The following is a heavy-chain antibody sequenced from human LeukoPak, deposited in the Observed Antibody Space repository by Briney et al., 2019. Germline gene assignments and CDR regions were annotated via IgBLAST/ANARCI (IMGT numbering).Heavy chain of an antibody. CDR2: ISGSGGIA. CDR1: GFTFSNYA. J-gene: IGHJ4*02. CDR3: AKGYYFDILSGYSSLDS. V-gene: IGHV3-23*01. D-gene: IGHD3-9*01. Sequence: PGGSLRLSCAASGFTFSNYAINWVRQAPGKGLEWVSSISGSGGIAYYADSVRGRFTISRDNSKNTLYLQMKSLRAEDTAIYYCAKGYYFDILSGYSSLDSWGQGTLVTVSS.